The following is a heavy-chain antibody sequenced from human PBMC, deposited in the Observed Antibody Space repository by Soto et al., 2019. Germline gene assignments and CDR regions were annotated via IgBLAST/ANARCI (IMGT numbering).Heavy chain of an antibody. CDR1: GYTFTSYG. Sequence: ASVKVSCKASGYTFTSYGISWVRQAPGQVLEWMGWISAYNGNTNYAQKLQGRVTMTTDTSTSTAYMELRSLRSDDTAVYYCARGQGAYWNYFPYGMDVWGQGTTVTVSS. V-gene: IGHV1-18*01. D-gene: IGHD1-7*01. CDR3: ARGQGAYWNYFPYGMDV. J-gene: IGHJ6*02. CDR2: ISAYNGNT.